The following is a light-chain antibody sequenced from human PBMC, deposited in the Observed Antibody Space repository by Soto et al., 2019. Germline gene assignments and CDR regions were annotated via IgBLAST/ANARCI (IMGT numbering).Light chain of an antibody. CDR1: SSNIGNNY. Sequence: QSALTQPPSVSAAPGQKVTISCSGSSSNIGNNYVSWYQQLPGTAPKLLIYDNNKRPSGIPDRFSGSKSGTSGTLDITGLKTGTGADNTCPNGDNSRTGEVFAGGP. CDR3: PNGDNSRTGEV. J-gene: IGLJ2*01. V-gene: IGLV1-51*01. CDR2: DNN.